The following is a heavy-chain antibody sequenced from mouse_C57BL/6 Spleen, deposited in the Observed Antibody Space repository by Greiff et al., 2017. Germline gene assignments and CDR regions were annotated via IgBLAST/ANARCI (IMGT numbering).Heavy chain of an antibody. J-gene: IGHJ2*01. Sequence: LQESDAELVKPGASVKISCKVSGYTFTDHTIHWMKQRPEQGLEWIGYIYPRDGSTKYNEKFKGKATLTADKSSSTAYMQLNSLTSEDSAVYFCARPIYYYGSSYFDYWGQGTTLTVSS. D-gene: IGHD1-1*01. CDR3: ARPIYYYGSSYFDY. CDR2: IYPRDGST. V-gene: IGHV1-78*01. CDR1: GYTFTDHT.